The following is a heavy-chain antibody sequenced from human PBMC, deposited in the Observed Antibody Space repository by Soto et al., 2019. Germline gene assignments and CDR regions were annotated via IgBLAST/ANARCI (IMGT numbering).Heavy chain of an antibody. V-gene: IGHV3-23*01. CDR2: ISGSGGST. CDR1: GFTFSSYA. J-gene: IGHJ5*02. Sequence: PGGSLRLSCAASGFTFSSYAMSWVRQAPGKGLEWVSAISGSGGSTYYADSVKGRFTTSRDNSKNTLYLQMNSLRAEDTAVYYCAKDSSSGWYVNWLDPWGQGTLVTVSS. CDR3: AKDSSSGWYVNWLDP. D-gene: IGHD6-19*01.